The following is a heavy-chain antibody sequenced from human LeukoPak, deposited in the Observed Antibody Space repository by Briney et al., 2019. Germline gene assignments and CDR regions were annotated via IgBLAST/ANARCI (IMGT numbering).Heavy chain of an antibody. CDR3: AREEGY. CDR2: IHYSGST. V-gene: IGHV4-59*01. J-gene: IGHJ4*02. CDR1: GGSMSGYY. Sequence: SETLSLTCTVSGGSMSGYYWTWIRQPPGKGLEWIAYIHYSGSTNYNPSLKSRVTISVDTSKNQFSLRLNSVTAADTAVYYCAREEGYWGQGTLVTVSS.